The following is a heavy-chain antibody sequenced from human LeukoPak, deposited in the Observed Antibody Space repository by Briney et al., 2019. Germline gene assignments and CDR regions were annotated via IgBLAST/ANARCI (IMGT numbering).Heavy chain of an antibody. CDR1: GFTFDDYG. CDR3: GKDIGAACSEGGTDY. Sequence: GGSLRLSCAASGFTFDDYGMHWVRQAPGKGLEWVSGISWNSGVKGYADSVKGRFTISRDNAKNSLYLQMNSLRAEDTALYHCGKDIGAACSEGGTDYWGQGTLVTVSS. D-gene: IGHD6-13*01. V-gene: IGHV3-9*01. CDR2: ISWNSGVK. J-gene: IGHJ4*02.